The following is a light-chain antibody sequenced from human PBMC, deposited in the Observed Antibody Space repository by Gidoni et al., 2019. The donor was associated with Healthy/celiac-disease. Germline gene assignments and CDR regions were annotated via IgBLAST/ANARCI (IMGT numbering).Light chain of an antibody. V-gene: IGLV1-44*01. J-gene: IGLJ2*01. Sequence: QSVLTQPPSASGTPGKRVTISCSGSSSNIGSNTVNWYQQLPGTAPKLLIYSNTQRPSGVPDRFSGSKSGTSASLAISGLQSEDEADYYCAAWDDSLNGPVFGGGTKLTVL. CDR2: SNT. CDR3: AAWDDSLNGPV. CDR1: SSNIGSNT.